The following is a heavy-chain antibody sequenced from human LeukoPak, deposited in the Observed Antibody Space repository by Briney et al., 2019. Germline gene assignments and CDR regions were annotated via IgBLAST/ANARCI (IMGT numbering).Heavy chain of an antibody. D-gene: IGHD6-13*01. CDR3: ARRDSTTWYPSFDY. V-gene: IGHV5-51*01. CDR1: GYNFRNYW. CDR2: IFPVDSDT. Sequence: GESRKISCQGSGYNFRNYWIGWVRQMPGKGLEWMGIIFPVDSDTRYNPSFQGQVTISVDKSINTAYLQWSSLEASDTAMYYCARRDSTTWYPSFDYWGQGTLVTVSS. J-gene: IGHJ4*02.